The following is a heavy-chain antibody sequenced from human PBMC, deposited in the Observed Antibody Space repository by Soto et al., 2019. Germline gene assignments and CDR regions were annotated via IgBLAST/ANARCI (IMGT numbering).Heavy chain of an antibody. CDR3: AREGGDSSRSFDY. Sequence: SETLSLTCTVSGGSISSGGYYWSWIRQHPGKGLEWIGYIYYSGSTYYNPSLKSRVTISVDTSKNQFSLKLSSVTAADTAVYYCAREGGDSSRSFDYWGQGTLVTVSS. J-gene: IGHJ4*02. CDR1: GGSISSGGYY. CDR2: IYYSGST. V-gene: IGHV4-31*03. D-gene: IGHD6-13*01.